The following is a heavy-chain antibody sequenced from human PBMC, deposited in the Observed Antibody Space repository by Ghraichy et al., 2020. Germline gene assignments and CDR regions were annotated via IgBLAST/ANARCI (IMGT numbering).Heavy chain of an antibody. CDR2: IYWDDDE. D-gene: IGHD3-16*01. CDR1: GFSLSTTGMG. Sequence: SGPTLVKPTQTLTLTCTFSGFSLSTTGMGVAWIRQPPGNALEWLALIYWDDDERYSPSLKSRLSITKDTSKNQLILTMTNMDPVDTATYFCAHTETYIWGRSFDYWGQGVLVTVSS. J-gene: IGHJ4*02. V-gene: IGHV2-5*02. CDR3: AHTETYIWGRSFDY.